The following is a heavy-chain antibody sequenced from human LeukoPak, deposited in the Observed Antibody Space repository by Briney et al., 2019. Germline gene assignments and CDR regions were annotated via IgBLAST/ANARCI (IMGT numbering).Heavy chain of an antibody. D-gene: IGHD6-13*01. J-gene: IGHJ4*02. CDR2: ISGSGGST. CDR1: GFTFSSYV. V-gene: IGHV3-23*01. Sequence: GGSLRLSCAASGFTFSSYVMTWVRQAPGKGLEWVSGISGSGGSTYYADSVKGRFTISRDNSKNTLYLQMNSLSVEDTALYYCAKGYSTNWYLFDYWGQGSLVTVSS. CDR3: AKGYSTNWYLFDY.